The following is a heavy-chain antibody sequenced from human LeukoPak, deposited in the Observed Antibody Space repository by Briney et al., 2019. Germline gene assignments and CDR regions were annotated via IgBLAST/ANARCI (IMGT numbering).Heavy chain of an antibody. CDR3: ARDPRRTGYFDY. CDR1: GYTFNDYY. D-gene: IGHD1-1*01. Sequence: ASVKVSCKTSGYTFNDYYIHWIRQAPRQGLEWVGWINPNSGDTDYAQKFQGRVTVTRDTSISTAYMSLGRLRSDDTAVYYCARDPRRTGYFDYWGQGTLVTVSS. CDR2: INPNSGDT. J-gene: IGHJ4*02. V-gene: IGHV1-2*02.